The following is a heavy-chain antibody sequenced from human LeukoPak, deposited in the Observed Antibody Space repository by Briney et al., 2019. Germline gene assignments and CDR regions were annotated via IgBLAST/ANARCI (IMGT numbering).Heavy chain of an antibody. CDR3: ARQSVVVPAAGGDWFDP. CDR2: IYTSGST. Sequence: SETLSLTCTVSGGSISSYYWSWIRQPAGKGLEWIGRIYTSGSTNYNPSLKSRVTMSVDTSKNQFSLKLSSVTAADTAVYNCARQSVVVPAAGGDWFDPWGQRTLVTVSS. J-gene: IGHJ5*02. V-gene: IGHV4-4*07. CDR1: GGSISSYY. D-gene: IGHD2-2*01.